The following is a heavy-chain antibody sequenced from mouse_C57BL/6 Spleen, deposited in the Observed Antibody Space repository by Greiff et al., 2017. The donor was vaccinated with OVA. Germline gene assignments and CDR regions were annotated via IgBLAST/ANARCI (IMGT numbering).Heavy chain of an antibody. V-gene: IGHV1-61*01. CDR2: IYPSDSET. Sequence: QVQLQQPGAELVRPGSSVKLSCKASGYTFTSYWMDWVKQRPGQGLEWIGNIYPSDSETHYNQKFKDKATLTVDKSSSTAYMQLSSLTSEDSAVYYCARGVAQAYPYWYFEVWGTGTTVTVSS. J-gene: IGHJ1*03. D-gene: IGHD3-2*02. CDR3: ARGVAQAYPYWYFEV. CDR1: GYTFTSYW.